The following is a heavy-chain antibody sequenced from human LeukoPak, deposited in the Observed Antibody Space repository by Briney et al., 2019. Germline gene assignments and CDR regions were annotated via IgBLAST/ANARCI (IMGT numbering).Heavy chain of an antibody. CDR2: TYFRSQRYS. D-gene: IGHD2/OR15-2a*01. J-gene: IGHJ4*02. CDR3: ARYTSTFYLDY. V-gene: IGHV6-1*01. CDR1: TDSDSSTIAA. Sequence: SQTLSLTPAISTDSDSSTIAALNWIRQSPSSGLEWLGRTYFRSQRYSDYAVSVRGRISINADTSQNQFSLQLNSVTPEDTAIYFCARYTSTFYLDYWGQGTVVTVSS.